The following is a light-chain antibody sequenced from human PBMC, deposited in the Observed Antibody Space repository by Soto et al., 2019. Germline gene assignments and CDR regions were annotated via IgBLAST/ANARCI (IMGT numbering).Light chain of an antibody. CDR3: QPYNSYSWT. CDR1: QSISSW. Sequence: DIQMTQSPSTLSASVGDRVTITCRASQSISSWLAWYQQKPGKAPKLLIYKASSLESGVPSRFSGSGSGTEFTLTISSLQPDDFATYYCQPYNSYSWTFGQGTKVEIQ. J-gene: IGKJ1*01. V-gene: IGKV1-5*03. CDR2: KAS.